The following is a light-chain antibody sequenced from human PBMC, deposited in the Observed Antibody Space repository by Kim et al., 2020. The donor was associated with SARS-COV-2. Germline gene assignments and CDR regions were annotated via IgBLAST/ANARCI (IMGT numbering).Light chain of an antibody. CDR3: QAWDRSTGV. CDR2: QDM. J-gene: IGLJ3*02. CDR1: KLGDKY. Sequence: SYELTQPPSVSVSPEQTASITCSGDKLGDKYACWYQQKPGQSPVLVIYQDMKRPSGTPERFSGSNSGSTATLTISGTQAMDEADYYCQAWDRSTGVFGGGTKLTVL. V-gene: IGLV3-1*01.